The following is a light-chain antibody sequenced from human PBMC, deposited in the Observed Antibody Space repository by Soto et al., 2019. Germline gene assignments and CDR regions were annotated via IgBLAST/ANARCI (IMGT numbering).Light chain of an antibody. V-gene: IGKV1-39*01. CDR2: AAS. CDR1: QSVSNY. Sequence: DIQMTQSPSSLSASVGDRVTITCRASQSVSNYLNWYQQKPGKAPTLLIYAASTLQSGVTSRISGSGSGTEFTLTISSLQPEDFATYYCQQDLRPPLTFGPGSNVDIK. CDR3: QQDLRPPLT. J-gene: IGKJ3*01.